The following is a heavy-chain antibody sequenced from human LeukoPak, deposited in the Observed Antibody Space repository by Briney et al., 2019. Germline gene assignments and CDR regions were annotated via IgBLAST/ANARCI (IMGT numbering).Heavy chain of an antibody. D-gene: IGHD5-18*01. CDR3: AKDGDTAMVAFDI. Sequence: GGSLRLSCAASGFTFSSYWMHWVRQAPGKGLVWVSRINSDGSSTSYADSVKGRFTISRDNAKNTLYLQMNSLRAEDTAVYYCAKDGDTAMVAFDIWGQGTMVTVSS. CDR2: INSDGSST. V-gene: IGHV3-74*01. CDR1: GFTFSSYW. J-gene: IGHJ3*02.